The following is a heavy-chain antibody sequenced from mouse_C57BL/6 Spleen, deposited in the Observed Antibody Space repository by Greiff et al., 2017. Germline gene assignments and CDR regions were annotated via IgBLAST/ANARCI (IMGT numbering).Heavy chain of an antibody. CDR2: IWWDDDT. CDR3: ARIEGYDYDGVFAY. V-gene: IGHV8-8*01. J-gene: IGHJ3*01. CDR1: GFSLSTLGMG. D-gene: IGHD2-4*01. Sequence: QVTLKESGPGILQPSQTLSLTCSFSGFSLSTLGMGVGWIRQPSGKGLEWLAHIWWDDDTYYNPALKSRLTISKDTSKNQVFLRIANVDTADTATYYCARIEGYDYDGVFAYWGQGTLVTVSA.